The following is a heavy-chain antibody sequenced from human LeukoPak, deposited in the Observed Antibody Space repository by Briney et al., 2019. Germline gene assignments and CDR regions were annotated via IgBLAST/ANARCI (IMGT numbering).Heavy chain of an antibody. V-gene: IGHV3-30*04. J-gene: IGHJ3*02. CDR3: ARDRGTLAAFDI. D-gene: IGHD1-1*01. CDR1: GFNFENFA. CDR2: ISHDSKTK. Sequence: GKSLTLSCVVSGFNFENFAMHWVRQPLGKGLEWVAVISHDSKTKYYADSMKGRITISRDNSRNTLFLQMNSLRAEDTAVYYCARDRGTLAAFDIWGQGTMVTVSS.